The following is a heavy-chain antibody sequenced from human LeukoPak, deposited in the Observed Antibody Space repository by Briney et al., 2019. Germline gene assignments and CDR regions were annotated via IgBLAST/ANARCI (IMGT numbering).Heavy chain of an antibody. J-gene: IGHJ5*02. V-gene: IGHV4-34*01. D-gene: IGHD6-19*01. CDR2: INHSGST. Sequence: PSETLSLTCAVYGGSFSGYYWSWIRQPPGKGLEWIGEINHSGSTNYNPSLKSRVTISVDTSKNQFSLKLSSVTAADTAVYYCAKAVAWGSNWFDPWGQGTLVTVSS. CDR1: GGSFSGYY. CDR3: AKAVAWGSNWFDP.